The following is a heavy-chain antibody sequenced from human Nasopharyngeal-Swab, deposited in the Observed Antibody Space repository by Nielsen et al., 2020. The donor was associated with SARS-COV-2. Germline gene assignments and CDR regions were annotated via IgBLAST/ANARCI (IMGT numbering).Heavy chain of an antibody. CDR2: IYYSGST. D-gene: IGHD3-10*01. CDR1: GDSISSFY. V-gene: IGHV4-59*01. Sequence: GSLRLSCTVSGDSISSFYWSWIRQPPGKGLEWIGYIYYSGSTSYKPSLKSRATISVDTSRNQFSLKLSSVTAADTAVYYCARWFPRYYYYGMDVWGQGTTVTVSS. CDR3: ARWFPRYYYYGMDV. J-gene: IGHJ6*02.